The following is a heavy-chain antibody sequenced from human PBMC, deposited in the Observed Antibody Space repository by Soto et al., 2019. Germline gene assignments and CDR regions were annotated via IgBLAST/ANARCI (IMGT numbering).Heavy chain of an antibody. CDR2: ISDSGGST. CDR1: GFTFSSYA. D-gene: IGHD2-2*01. J-gene: IGHJ4*02. CDR3: AKDVGYCSSTSCYGPYFDY. V-gene: IGHV3-23*01. Sequence: PGGSLRLSCAASGFTFSSYAMCWVRQAPGKGLEWVSAISDSGGSTYYADSVKGRFTISRDNSKNTLYLQMNSLRAEDTAVYYCAKDVGYCSSTSCYGPYFDYWGQGTLVTVSS.